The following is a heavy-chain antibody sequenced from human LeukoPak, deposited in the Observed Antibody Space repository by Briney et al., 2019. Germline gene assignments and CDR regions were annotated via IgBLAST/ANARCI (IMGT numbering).Heavy chain of an antibody. D-gene: IGHD3-16*01. Sequence: SETLSLTCTVSGGSISSYYWSWIRQPPGKGLEWIGYIYYSGSTNYNPSLKSRVTISVDTSKNQFSLKLSSVTAADTAVYYCARLKLGVYFDLWGRGTLVTVSS. CDR1: GGSISSYY. J-gene: IGHJ2*01. V-gene: IGHV4-59*08. CDR3: ARLKLGVYFDL. CDR2: IYYSGST.